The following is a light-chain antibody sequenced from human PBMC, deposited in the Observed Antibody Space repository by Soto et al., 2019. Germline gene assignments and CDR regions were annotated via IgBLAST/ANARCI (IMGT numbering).Light chain of an antibody. CDR2: GAS. J-gene: IGKJ4*01. Sequence: DFQLTQSPASLSASVGDRVTITCRASQSIHTSLNWLQVQPGRAPRVLIFGASSLQSGVPRRFSGSGSGTDFSLTISSLQPEDFATYYCQQTFSKIVTFGGGTKE. CDR3: QQTFSKIVT. CDR1: QSIHTS. V-gene: IGKV1-39*01.